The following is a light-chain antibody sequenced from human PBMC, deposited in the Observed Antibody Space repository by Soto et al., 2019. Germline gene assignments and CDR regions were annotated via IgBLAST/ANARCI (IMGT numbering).Light chain of an antibody. CDR2: GAS. CDR3: QQYNNWPPT. J-gene: IGKJ1*01. CDR1: QSVSGN. Sequence: EIVMTQSPATLSVPPGERASLSCRASQSVSGNLAWYQHKPGQAPRLLIYGASTRATGIPTRFSGSGSGTEFTLTISSLQSEDFAVYYCQQYNNWPPTFGQGTKVQIK. V-gene: IGKV3D-15*01.